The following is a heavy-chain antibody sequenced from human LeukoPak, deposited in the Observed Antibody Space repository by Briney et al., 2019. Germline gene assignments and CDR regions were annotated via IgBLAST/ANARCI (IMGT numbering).Heavy chain of an antibody. J-gene: IGHJ6*02. CDR1: GYSFTSYW. CDR2: IDPSDSYT. D-gene: IGHD3-22*01. V-gene: IGHV5-10-1*01. CDR3: ARRDYYDSSSYPESGAYYYYYGMDV. Sequence: PGESLRISCKGSGYSFTSYWISWVRQMPGKGLEWRVRIDPSDSYTNYSPFFQGHVTISADKSISTAYLQWSSLKASNTTMYYCARRDYYDSSSYPESGAYYYYYGMDVWGQGTTVTVSS.